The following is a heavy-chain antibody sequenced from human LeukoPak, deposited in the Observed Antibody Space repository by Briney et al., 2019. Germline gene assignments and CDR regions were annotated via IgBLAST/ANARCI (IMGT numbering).Heavy chain of an antibody. CDR1: GFTFSSYS. D-gene: IGHD1-7*01. Sequence: GGSLRLSCAASGFTFSSYSMNWVRRAPGKGLEWVSSISSSSSYIYYADSVKGRFTISRDNAKNSLYLQMNSLRAEDTAVYYCARDKNWNYYTGDAFDIWGQGTMVTVSS. CDR2: ISSSSSYI. V-gene: IGHV3-21*01. CDR3: ARDKNWNYYTGDAFDI. J-gene: IGHJ3*02.